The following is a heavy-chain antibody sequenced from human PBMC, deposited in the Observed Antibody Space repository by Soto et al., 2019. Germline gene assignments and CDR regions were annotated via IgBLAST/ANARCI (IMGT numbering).Heavy chain of an antibody. CDR2: IYHSGRT. V-gene: IGHV4-59*01. Sequence: PSETLSLTCTVSNDSISGYYWSWIRQPPGKGLEWIGNIYHSGRTNYNSTLKSRVSMSVDTSRTQFSLRLVSVTAADTAVYYCARDGDGRMTTNPYYYSGMDVWGQGTTVTVSS. J-gene: IGHJ6*02. CDR3: ARDGDGRMTTNPYYYSGMDV. CDR1: NDSISGYY. D-gene: IGHD4-4*01.